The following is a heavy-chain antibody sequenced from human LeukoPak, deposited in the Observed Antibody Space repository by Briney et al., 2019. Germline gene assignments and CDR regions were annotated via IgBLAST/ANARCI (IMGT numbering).Heavy chain of an antibody. CDR1: GFTFSSYG. D-gene: IGHD6-19*01. J-gene: IGHJ4*02. V-gene: IGHV3-30*18. CDR2: ISYDGSNK. CDR3: AKSTSSPLYYFDY. Sequence: LRLSCAASGFTFSSYGMHWVRQAPGKGLEWVAVISYDGSNKYYADSVKGRFTISRDNSKNTLYLQMNSLRAEDTAVYYCAKSTSSPLYYFDYWGQGTLSPSPQ.